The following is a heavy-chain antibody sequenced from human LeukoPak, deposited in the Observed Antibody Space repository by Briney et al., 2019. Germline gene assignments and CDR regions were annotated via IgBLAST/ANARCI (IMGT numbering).Heavy chain of an antibody. CDR2: ITTSGTYI. CDR1: GFTFTRFN. D-gene: IGHD3-22*01. CDR3: ARPFYYDSNGGEGMDV. Sequence: PGGSLRLSCAASGFTFTRFNMNWVRQAPGKGLELVSSITTSGTYIYYADSVKGRFTISRDNAKNSLNLQMNSLRAEDTAVYYCARPFYYDSNGGEGMDVWGQGTTVTVSS. V-gene: IGHV3-21*06. J-gene: IGHJ6*02.